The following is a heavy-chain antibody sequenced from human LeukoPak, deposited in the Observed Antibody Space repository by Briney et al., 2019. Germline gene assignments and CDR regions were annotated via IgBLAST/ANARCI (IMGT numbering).Heavy chain of an antibody. CDR2: VKSDGSST. CDR3: ARSDWFDP. V-gene: IGHV3-74*01. CDR1: GFTFSSYW. J-gene: IGHJ5*02. Sequence: GGSLRLSCAASGFTFSSYWMHWVRQAPGKGLVWVSRVKSDGSSTIYADSVKCRFTISRDNAKNTLYLQMNSLRAEDTAVYYCARSDWFDPWGQGTLVIVSS.